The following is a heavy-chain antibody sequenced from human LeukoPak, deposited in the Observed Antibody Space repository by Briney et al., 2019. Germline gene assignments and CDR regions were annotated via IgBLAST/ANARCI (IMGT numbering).Heavy chain of an antibody. J-gene: IGHJ3*02. CDR3: ASRHPTQPRWLGKRRVFNI. V-gene: IGHV4-39*07. CDR1: GGSISSSSYY. CDR2: IYHSGST. D-gene: IGHD3-10*01. Sequence: SETLSLTCTVSGGSISSSSYYWGWIRQPPGKGLEWIGSIYHSGSTYYNPSLKSRVTIAVETSKNQFSLKLSSVTAADTAVYYCASRHPTQPRWLGKRRVFNIWGQGKRVTVFS.